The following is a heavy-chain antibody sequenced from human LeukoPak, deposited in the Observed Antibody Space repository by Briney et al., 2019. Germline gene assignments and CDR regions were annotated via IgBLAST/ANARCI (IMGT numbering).Heavy chain of an antibody. CDR3: ARDYDSSGYSQDAFDI. V-gene: IGHV1-69*05. CDR1: GGTFSSYA. CDR2: IIPIFGTT. D-gene: IGHD3-22*01. J-gene: IGHJ3*02. Sequence: SVKVSCKASGGTFSSYAISWARQAPGQGLEWMGGIIPIFGTTNYAQKFQGRVTITTDESTSTDYMELSSLRSEDTAVYYCARDYDSSGYSQDAFDIWGQGTMVTVSS.